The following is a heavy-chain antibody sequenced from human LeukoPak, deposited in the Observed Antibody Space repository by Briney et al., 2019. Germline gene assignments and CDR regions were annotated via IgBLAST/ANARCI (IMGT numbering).Heavy chain of an antibody. V-gene: IGHV4-31*03. CDR2: IYYSGST. Sequence: PSDTLSLTCTVSGGSISSGGYYWSWIRQHPGKGLEWIGYIYYSGSTYYNPSLKSRVTISVDTSKNQFSLKLSSVTAADTAVYYCARAQYYYDSSGYYYAAAVYYYGMDVWGQGTTVTVSS. J-gene: IGHJ6*02. CDR3: ARAQYYYDSSGYYYAAAVYYYGMDV. D-gene: IGHD3-22*01. CDR1: GGSISSGGYY.